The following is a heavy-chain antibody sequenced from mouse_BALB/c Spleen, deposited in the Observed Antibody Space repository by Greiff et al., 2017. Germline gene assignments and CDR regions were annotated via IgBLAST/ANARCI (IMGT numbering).Heavy chain of an antibody. CDR1: GYTFTDYY. V-gene: IGHV1-84*02. D-gene: IGHD3-3*01. CDR2: IYPGSGNT. Sequence: QVQLKESGPELVKPGASVKISCKASGYTFTDYYINWVKQKPGQGLEWIGWIYPGSGNTKYNEKFKGKATLTVDTSSSTAYMQLSSLTSEDTSVYICERWRDMDDWGQGTSVTVSS. CDR3: ERWRDMDD. J-gene: IGHJ4*01.